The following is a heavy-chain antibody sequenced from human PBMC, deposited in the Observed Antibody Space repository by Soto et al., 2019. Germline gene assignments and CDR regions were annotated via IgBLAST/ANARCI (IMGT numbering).Heavy chain of an antibody. CDR3: ALVITGTTWWFDP. CDR1: GYTFTGYY. Sequence: QVQLVQSGAEVKKPGASVKVSCKASGYTFTGYYMHWVRQAPGQGLEWMGWINPNSGGTNYAQKVQGRVTMTRDTSISTAYMELSRLRSDDTAVYYCALVITGTTWWFDPWGQGTLVTVSS. CDR2: INPNSGGT. J-gene: IGHJ5*02. D-gene: IGHD1-7*01. V-gene: IGHV1-2*02.